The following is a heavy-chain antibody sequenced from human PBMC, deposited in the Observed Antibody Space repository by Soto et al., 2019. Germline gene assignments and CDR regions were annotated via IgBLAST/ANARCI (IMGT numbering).Heavy chain of an antibody. D-gene: IGHD5-12*01. CDR3: ARVEMATRGIDY. V-gene: IGHV3-21*01. Sequence: EVQLVESGGGLVKPGGSLRLSCAASGFTFSSYSMNWVRQAPGKGLEWVSSISSSSSYIYYADSVKGRFTISRDNAKNSRYLQMNSLRAEDTAVYYCARVEMATRGIDYWGQGTLVTVSS. J-gene: IGHJ4*02. CDR2: ISSSSSYI. CDR1: GFTFSSYS.